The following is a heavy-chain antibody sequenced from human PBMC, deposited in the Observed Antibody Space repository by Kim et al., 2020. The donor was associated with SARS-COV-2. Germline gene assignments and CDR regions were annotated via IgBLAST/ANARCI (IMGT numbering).Heavy chain of an antibody. V-gene: IGHV4-59*13. Sequence: SETLSLTCSVSGGSMTSYYWSWIRQPPGKGLEWIGYIYYSGNTNSNPSLKSRDTISLNTSKNRFSLTLTPVTAADTALFHCARGPTRNSFDYWGQGTLVT. CDR3: ARGPTRNSFDY. J-gene: IGHJ4*02. CDR2: IYYSGNT. CDR1: GGSMTSYY.